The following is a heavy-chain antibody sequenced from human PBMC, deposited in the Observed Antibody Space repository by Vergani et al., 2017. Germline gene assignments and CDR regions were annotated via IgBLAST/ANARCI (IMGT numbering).Heavy chain of an antibody. CDR3: ARATCSGGSCYRGFED. D-gene: IGHD2-15*01. V-gene: IGHV1-69*11. J-gene: IGHJ4*02. CDR2: IIPSLATT. CDR1: GYSFNNYA. Sequence: QEQLVQSGSELKKPGASVKVSCKASGYSFNNYAIHWVRQAPGQGLEWMGSIIPSLATTIYAQKFQGRVTITADESTSTAYMELSSLKSEDTAVFYCARATCSGGSCYRGFEDWGQGSLITVSS.